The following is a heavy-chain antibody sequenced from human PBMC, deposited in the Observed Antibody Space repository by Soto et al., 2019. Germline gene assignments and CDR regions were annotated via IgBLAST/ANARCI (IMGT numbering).Heavy chain of an antibody. J-gene: IGHJ4*02. CDR1: GYPFSNYN. V-gene: IGHV1-3*04. D-gene: IGHD3-3*01. CDR3: ARILRGIKIFGVAHPGYY. Sequence: ASVKVSCKASGYPFSNYNIHWVRQAPGRGLEWMGWINTGNGDTRYSQKVQGRVPITSDQSANTAYMELSSLESEDTAVYYCARILRGIKIFGVAHPGYYWGQGTLVTVSS. CDR2: INTGNGDT.